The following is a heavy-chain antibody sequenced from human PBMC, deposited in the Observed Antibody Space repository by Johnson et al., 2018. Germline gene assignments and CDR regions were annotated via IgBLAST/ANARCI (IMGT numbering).Heavy chain of an antibody. CDR2: ISYDGSNK. J-gene: IGHJ6*03. V-gene: IGHV3-30-3*01. Sequence: QVQLVESGGGVVQPGRSLRLSCAASRFIFSSYAMHWVRQAPGKGLEWVAVISYDGSNKYYADSVKGRFTISRDNSKNKLYLQKNSRRAEDTAGYYGARDSAADPSYMDVWGKGTTVTVSS. CDR1: RFIFSSYA. CDR3: ARDSAADPSYMDV.